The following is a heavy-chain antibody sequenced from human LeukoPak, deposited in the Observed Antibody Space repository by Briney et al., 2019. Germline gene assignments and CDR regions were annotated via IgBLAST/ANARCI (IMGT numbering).Heavy chain of an antibody. Sequence: SETLSLTCTVSGGSISNYYWGWIRQPPGKGLEWIGYIYYTGSTNCNPSLKSRVTISLDTSKSQFSLKLSSVTAADTAVYYCVREYCSGGSCSGLNWFDPWGQGTLVTVSS. CDR2: IYYTGST. J-gene: IGHJ5*02. D-gene: IGHD2-15*01. CDR3: VREYCSGGSCSGLNWFDP. CDR1: GGSISNYY. V-gene: IGHV4-59*01.